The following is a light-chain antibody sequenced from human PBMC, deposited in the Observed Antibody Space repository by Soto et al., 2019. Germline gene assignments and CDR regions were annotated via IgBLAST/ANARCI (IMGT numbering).Light chain of an antibody. Sequence: QSALTQPASVSGSPGKSITISCTGTSSDVGGYNYVSWYQQHPGKAPKLMIYDVSNRPSGVSNRFSGSKSVNTASLTISGLQDEDEADYYCSSYTSNSTLVVFGGGTKQTVL. CDR3: SSYTSNSTLVV. V-gene: IGLV2-14*01. CDR1: SSDVGGYNY. CDR2: DVS. J-gene: IGLJ2*01.